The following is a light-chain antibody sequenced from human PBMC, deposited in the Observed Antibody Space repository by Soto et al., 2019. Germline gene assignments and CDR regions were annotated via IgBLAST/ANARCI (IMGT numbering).Light chain of an antibody. Sequence: QSVLTQPPSVSGAPGQRVTISCTGSSSNIGAGYDVHWYQQLPGTAPKLLIYGNSNRPSGVPDRFSGSKSGTSASLAITGRQAEEEADYYCQSYDSSLSAYVFGTGTKVTVL. V-gene: IGLV1-40*01. CDR2: GNS. CDR1: SSNIGAGYD. CDR3: QSYDSSLSAYV. J-gene: IGLJ1*01.